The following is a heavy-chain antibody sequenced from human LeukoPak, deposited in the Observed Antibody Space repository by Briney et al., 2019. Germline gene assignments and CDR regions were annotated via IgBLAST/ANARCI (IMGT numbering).Heavy chain of an antibody. CDR1: GGSITSYY. D-gene: IGHD4-17*01. CDR2: IYYSGAT. Sequence: SETLSLTCTVSGGSITSYYWSWIRQPPGKGLEWIGYIYYSGATNYNPSLKSRVTISVDTSKNQFSLKVNSVTAADTAVYYCVRSKSGTYGWFDPWGQGTLVTVSS. J-gene: IGHJ5*02. CDR3: VRSKSGTYGWFDP. V-gene: IGHV4-59*01.